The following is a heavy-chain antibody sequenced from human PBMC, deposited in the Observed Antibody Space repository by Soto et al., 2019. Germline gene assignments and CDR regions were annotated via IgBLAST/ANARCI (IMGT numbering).Heavy chain of an antibody. V-gene: IGHV1-69*01. D-gene: IGHD3-10*01. Sequence: QVQLVQSGAEVKKPGSSVKVSCKASGGTFSSYAISWVRQAPGQGLEWMGGIIPIFGTANYAQKFQGRVTIPADESTGTAYMELSSLKSGDTAEYYRARHGNYYGSGGRRQTRLYWFDPWGQGTLVTVSS. J-gene: IGHJ5*02. CDR3: ARHGNYYGSGGRRQTRLYWFDP. CDR1: GGTFSSYA. CDR2: IIPIFGTA.